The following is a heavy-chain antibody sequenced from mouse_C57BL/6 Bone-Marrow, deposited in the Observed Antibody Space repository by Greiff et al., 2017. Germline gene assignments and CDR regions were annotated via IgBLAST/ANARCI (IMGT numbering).Heavy chain of an antibody. CDR1: GFNIKDDY. D-gene: IGHD6-2*01. V-gene: IGHV14-4*01. Sequence: VQLQQSGAELVRPGASVKLSCTASGFNIKDDYMHWVKQRPEQGLEWIGWIDPENGDTEYASKFQGKATITADTSSNTTYLQLSSLTSEDTAVYYYTTGSLYFDYWGQGTTLTVSS. J-gene: IGHJ2*01. CDR2: IDPENGDT. CDR3: TTGSLYFDY.